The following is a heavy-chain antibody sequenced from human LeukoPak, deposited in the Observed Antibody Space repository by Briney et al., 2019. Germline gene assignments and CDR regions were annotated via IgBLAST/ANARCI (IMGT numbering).Heavy chain of an antibody. CDR2: ISGSGGST. D-gene: IGHD6-19*01. CDR3: AKAHMSEQWLVYFDN. J-gene: IGHJ4*02. Sequence: GGSLRLSCAASGFTFSSYAMSWVRQAPGKGLEWVSAISGSGGSTYNADSVKGRFTISRDNSKNTLYLQMNSLRAEDTAVYYCAKAHMSEQWLVYFDNWGQGTLVTVSS. V-gene: IGHV3-23*01. CDR1: GFTFSSYA.